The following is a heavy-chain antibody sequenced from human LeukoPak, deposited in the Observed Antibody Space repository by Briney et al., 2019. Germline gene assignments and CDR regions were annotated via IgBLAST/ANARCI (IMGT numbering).Heavy chain of an antibody. V-gene: IGHV1-69*05. CDR3: ARMGSGWYGDY. Sequence: ASVKVSGKASGGTFSSYAISWVRQAPGQGLEWMGGIIPIFGTANYAQKFQGRVTITTDESTSTAYMELSSLRSEDTAVFYCARMGSGWYGDYWGQGTLVTVSS. CDR2: IIPIFGTA. J-gene: IGHJ4*02. D-gene: IGHD6-19*01. CDR1: GGTFSSYA.